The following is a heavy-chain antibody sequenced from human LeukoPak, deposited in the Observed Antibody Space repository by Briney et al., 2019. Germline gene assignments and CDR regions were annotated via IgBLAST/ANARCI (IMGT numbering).Heavy chain of an antibody. V-gene: IGHV1-18*04. CDR1: GYTFTSYG. Sequence: ASVKVSCKASGYTFTSYGISWVRPAPGQGREWMGWISAYNGNTNYAQKLQGRVTMTTDTSTSTAYMELRSLRSDDTAVYYCATYRSDWFDPWGQGTLVTVSS. J-gene: IGHJ5*02. CDR3: ATYRSDWFDP. CDR2: ISAYNGNT. D-gene: IGHD3-16*02.